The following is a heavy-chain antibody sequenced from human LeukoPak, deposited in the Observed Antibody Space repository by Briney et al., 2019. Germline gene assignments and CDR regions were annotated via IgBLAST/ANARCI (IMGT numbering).Heavy chain of an antibody. V-gene: IGHV3-23*01. CDR3: AKVVAAGRYYYYGMDV. J-gene: IGHJ6*02. CDR2: ISGGGGST. D-gene: IGHD6-25*01. CDR1: GFTFSSSA. Sequence: GSLRLSCAASGFTFSSSAMSWVRQAPGKGLEWVSVISGGGGSTYYADSVKGRFTISRDNSKNTLYLQMNSLRAEDTAVYYCAKVVAAGRYYYYGMDVWGQGTTVTVSS.